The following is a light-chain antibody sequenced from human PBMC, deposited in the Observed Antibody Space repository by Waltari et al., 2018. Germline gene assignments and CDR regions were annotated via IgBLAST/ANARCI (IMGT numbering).Light chain of an antibody. CDR3: QQRSNWPPHT. J-gene: IGKJ4*01. CDR2: DAS. CDR1: QSVSSY. V-gene: IGKV3-11*01. Sequence: EIVLTQSPATLSLSPGDRATLSCRASQSVSSYLAWYQQKPGQAPRLLIYDASNRATGIPARFSGSGSGTDFTLTISSLEPEDFAVYYCQQRSNWPPHTFGGGTKVEIK.